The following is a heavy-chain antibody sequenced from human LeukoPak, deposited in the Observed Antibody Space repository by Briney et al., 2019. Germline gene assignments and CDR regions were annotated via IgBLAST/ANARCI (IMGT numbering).Heavy chain of an antibody. CDR1: GITVSSNY. D-gene: IGHD3-22*01. CDR3: AKDYYYDSNHFDY. J-gene: IGHJ4*02. Sequence: GGSLRLSCAASGITVSSNYMSWVRQAPGKGLEWVSAISGSGGSTYYADSVKGRFTISRDNSKNTLYLQMNSLRAEDTAVYYCAKDYYYDSNHFDYWGQGTLVTVSS. CDR2: ISGSGGST. V-gene: IGHV3-23*01.